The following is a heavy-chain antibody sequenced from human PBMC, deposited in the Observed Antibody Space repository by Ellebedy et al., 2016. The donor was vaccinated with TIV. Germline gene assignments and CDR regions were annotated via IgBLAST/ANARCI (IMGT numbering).Heavy chain of an antibody. D-gene: IGHD3-10*01. Sequence: GESLKISCAASGFTFSDFFMTWIRQTPGKGLEWLAHINSGSSYTVYADSVRGRFTISRDNANNILYLQMNSLRAEETAIYFCARIAMIRRVVPGGMDVWGQGTTVTVSS. CDR1: GFTFSDFF. J-gene: IGHJ6*02. CDR3: ARIAMIRRVVPGGMDV. CDR2: INSGSSYT. V-gene: IGHV3-11*06.